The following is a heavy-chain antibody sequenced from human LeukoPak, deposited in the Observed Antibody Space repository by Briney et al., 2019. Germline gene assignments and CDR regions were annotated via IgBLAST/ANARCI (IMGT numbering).Heavy chain of an antibody. CDR1: GFTFSSYS. CDR3: AREEEDSSGYYYPFDY. D-gene: IGHD3-22*01. CDR2: ISSSSSYI. Sequence: GGSLRLSCAASGFTFSSYSMNWVRQAPGKGLEWVSSISSSSSYIYYADSVKGRFTISRDNAKNSLYLQMNSLRAEDTAVYYCAREEEDSSGYYYPFDYWGQGTLVTVSS. J-gene: IGHJ4*02. V-gene: IGHV3-21*01.